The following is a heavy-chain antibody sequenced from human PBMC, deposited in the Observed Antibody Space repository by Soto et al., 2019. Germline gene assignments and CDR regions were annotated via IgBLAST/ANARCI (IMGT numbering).Heavy chain of an antibody. CDR1: GYTFTSYD. J-gene: IGHJ4*02. Sequence: ASVKVSCKASGYTFTSYDINWVRQATGQGLEWMGWMNPNSGNTGYAQKFQGRVTMTRNTSISTAYMELSSLRSEDTAVYYCARGPRFGLPFDYWGQGTLVTVSS. CDR3: ARGPRFGLPFDY. CDR2: MNPNSGNT. V-gene: IGHV1-8*01. D-gene: IGHD3-9*01.